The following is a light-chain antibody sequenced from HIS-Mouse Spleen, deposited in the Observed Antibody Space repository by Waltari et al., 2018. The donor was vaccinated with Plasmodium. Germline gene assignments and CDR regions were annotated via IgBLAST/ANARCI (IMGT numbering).Light chain of an antibody. V-gene: IGLV2-23*03. CDR3: CSYAGSSTFVV. J-gene: IGLJ2*01. Sequence: QSALTQPASVSGSPGQSITISCTGTSSDVGSYNLVSWYQQHPGKAPKLMIYEGSKRPSGCSNRFSGSKSGKTASLTISGLQAEDEADYYCCSYAGSSTFVVFGGGTKLTVL. CDR2: EGS. CDR1: SSDVGSYNL.